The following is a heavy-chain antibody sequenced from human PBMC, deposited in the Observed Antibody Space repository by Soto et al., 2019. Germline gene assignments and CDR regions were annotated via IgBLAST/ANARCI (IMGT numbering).Heavy chain of an antibody. D-gene: IGHD2-15*01. CDR1: GGRVSSNNIA. CDR2: TYYRSKWYN. Sequence: PSQILSLPCVVSGGRVSSNNIAWNWLRPSPWRGLESVGRTYYRSKWYNEYAVSVRSRITIKLDTSKNQFSLQRNSVAPEDTAVYYSARGPWSTFDYWGQGAQVTVSS. CDR3: ARGPWSTFDY. V-gene: IGHV6-1*01. J-gene: IGHJ4*02.